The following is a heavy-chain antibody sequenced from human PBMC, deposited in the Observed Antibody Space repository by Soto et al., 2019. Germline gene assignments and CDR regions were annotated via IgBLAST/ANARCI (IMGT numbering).Heavy chain of an antibody. D-gene: IGHD2-15*01. J-gene: IGHJ5*02. CDR2: IYYSGST. CDR1: GGSISSSSYY. V-gene: IGHV4-39*01. Sequence: PSETLSLTCTVSGGSISSSSYYWGWIRQPPGKGLEWIGSIYYSGSTYYNPSLKSRVTISVDTSKNQFSLKLSSVTAADTAVYYCARHDGICSGGSCYSEWFDPWGQGTRSPSPQ. CDR3: ARHDGICSGGSCYSEWFDP.